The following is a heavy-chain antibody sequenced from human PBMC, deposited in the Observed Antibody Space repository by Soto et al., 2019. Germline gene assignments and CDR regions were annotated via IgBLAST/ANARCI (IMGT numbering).Heavy chain of an antibody. Sequence: GGSLRLSCAASGFTFSSYGMHWVRQAPGKGLEWVAVIWYDGSNKYYADSVKGRFTISRDNSKNTLYLQMNSLRAEDTAVYYCARGGGYSSPDRFDYWGQGTLVTVSS. V-gene: IGHV3-33*01. J-gene: IGHJ4*02. D-gene: IGHD6-13*01. CDR3: ARGGGYSSPDRFDY. CDR2: IWYDGSNK. CDR1: GFTFSSYG.